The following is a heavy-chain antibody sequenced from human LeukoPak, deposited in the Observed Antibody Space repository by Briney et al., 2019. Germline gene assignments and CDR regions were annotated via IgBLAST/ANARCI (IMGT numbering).Heavy chain of an antibody. J-gene: IGHJ4*02. Sequence: GGSLRLSCAASGFTFGSYTMTWVRQAPGKGLEWVSYISDSGGTIYYADSVKGRFTISRDNAKNSLYLQMNSLRDEDTAVYYCARDGGSGYSFGPNFDYWGQGILVPVSS. CDR3: ARDGGSGYSFGPNFDY. CDR2: ISDSGGTI. CDR1: GFTFGSYT. D-gene: IGHD5-18*01. V-gene: IGHV3-48*02.